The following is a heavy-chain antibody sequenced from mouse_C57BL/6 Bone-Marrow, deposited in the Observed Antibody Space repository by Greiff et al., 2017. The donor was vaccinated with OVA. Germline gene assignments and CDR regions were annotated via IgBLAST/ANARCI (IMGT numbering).Heavy chain of an antibody. CDR2: FHPYTDDT. J-gene: IGHJ3*01. CDR1: GYTFTTYS. CDR3: ARRKDDYDGSVAY. V-gene: IGHV1-47*01. D-gene: IGHD2-4*01. Sequence: QVHVKQSGAELVKPGASVKMSCKASGYTFTTYSIEWMKQNHGKSLEWIGNFHPYTDDTKYNEKFKGKATLTVEKSSSTVYLELSRVTSDDSAVDYCARRKDDYDGSVAYWGKGTLVTVSA.